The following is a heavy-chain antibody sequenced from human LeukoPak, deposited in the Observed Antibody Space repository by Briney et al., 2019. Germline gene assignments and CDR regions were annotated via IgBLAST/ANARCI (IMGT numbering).Heavy chain of an antibody. J-gene: IGHJ3*02. CDR1: GFTFSSYS. V-gene: IGHV3-30*03. Sequence: GGSLRLSCAASGFTFSSYSMNWVRQAPGKGLEWVAVISYDGSNKYYADSVKGRFTISRDDSKNTLYLQMNSLRAEDTAVYYCARGRSMFGILTGYQGAFDIWGQGTMVTVSS. CDR2: ISYDGSNK. D-gene: IGHD3-9*01. CDR3: ARGRSMFGILTGYQGAFDI.